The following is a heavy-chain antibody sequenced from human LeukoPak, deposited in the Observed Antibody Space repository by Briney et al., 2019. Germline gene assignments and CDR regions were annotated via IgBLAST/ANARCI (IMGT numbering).Heavy chain of an antibody. CDR2: ISGSGGST. Sequence: GGSLRLSCAASGFIFSNAWMNWVRQAPGKGLEWVSSISGSGGSTHYADSVKGRFTISRDKTKNTLYLQMNSLRAEDTAVYYCAKSSYYDASGYYREYYFDYWGQGTLVTVSS. V-gene: IGHV3-23*01. J-gene: IGHJ4*02. CDR3: AKSSYYDASGYYREYYFDY. CDR1: GFIFSNAW. D-gene: IGHD3-22*01.